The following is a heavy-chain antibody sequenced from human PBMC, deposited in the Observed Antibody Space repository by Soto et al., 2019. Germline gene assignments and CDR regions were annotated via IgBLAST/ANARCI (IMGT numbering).Heavy chain of an antibody. CDR3: ARVVRGVVNWFDP. V-gene: IGHV1-18*01. J-gene: IGHJ5*02. CDR2: IATYNSNR. D-gene: IGHD3-10*01. CDR1: GDTFTNFG. Sequence: HLVQSGPEVKKPGASVSVSCRTSGDTFTNFGLSWVRQAPGQGLEWMGWIATYNSNRNYAQKFQGRLTLTKDTSTSTAYMELKSLGYDDTAVYYCARVVRGVVNWFDPWGQGTLVTVSS.